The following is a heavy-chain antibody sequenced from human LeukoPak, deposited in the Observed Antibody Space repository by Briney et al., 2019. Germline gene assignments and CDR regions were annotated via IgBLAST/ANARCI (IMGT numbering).Heavy chain of an antibody. CDR2: IYSGGST. CDR3: ARDPASIEATAQ. V-gene: IGHV3-53*01. Sequence: PGGSLRLSCAASGFTVSSNYMSWVRRAPGKGLEWVSVIYSGGSTKYADSVRGRFTISRDNSKSTLYLQMNSLRAEDTAVYYCARDPASIEATAQWGQGTLVTVSS. D-gene: IGHD5-12*01. J-gene: IGHJ4*02. CDR1: GFTVSSNY.